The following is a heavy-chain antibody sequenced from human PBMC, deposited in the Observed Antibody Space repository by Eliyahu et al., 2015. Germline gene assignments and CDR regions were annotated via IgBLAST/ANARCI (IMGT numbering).Heavy chain of an antibody. CDR3: ASQTSIIGVGTGHY. V-gene: IGHV1-69*02. J-gene: IGHJ4*02. Sequence: QVQLVQSGAEVKKPGSSVKVSCKASGGTFGDFTXSWVRQAPGQGLEWMGGIIPALNIADYARDLQGRLTIIADTSTSTASLEMSSLRTEDTAVYYCASQTSIIGVGTGHYWGQGTLVTVSS. D-gene: IGHD2/OR15-2a*01. CDR1: GGTFGDFT. CDR2: IIPALNIA.